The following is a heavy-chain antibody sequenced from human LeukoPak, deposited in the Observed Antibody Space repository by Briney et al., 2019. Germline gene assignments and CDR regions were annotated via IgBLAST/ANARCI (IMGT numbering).Heavy chain of an antibody. D-gene: IGHD3-22*01. J-gene: IGHJ4*02. Sequence: GGSLRLSCAAPGLSFNIFVMSWVRQAPGKGLEWVSAISGSGGSTYYADSVKGRFTISRDNAKNSLYLQMNSLRAEDTALYYCAKDHYYDSSGYSTYFDYWGQGTLVTVSS. CDR2: ISGSGGST. CDR1: GLSFNIFV. V-gene: IGHV3-23*01. CDR3: AKDHYYDSSGYSTYFDY.